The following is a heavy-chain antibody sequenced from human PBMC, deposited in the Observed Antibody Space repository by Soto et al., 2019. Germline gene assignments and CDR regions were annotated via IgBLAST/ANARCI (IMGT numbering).Heavy chain of an antibody. CDR3: ARDRGLITMVRGVSLWFDP. CDR1: GGSFSGYY. CDR2: INHSGST. D-gene: IGHD3-10*01. Sequence: QVQLQQWGAGLLKPSETLSLTCAVYGGSFSGYYWSWIRQPPGKGLEWIGEINHSGSTNYNPSLKSRVTISVDTSKNQFSLKLSSVTAADTAVYYCARDRGLITMVRGVSLWFDPWGQGTLVTVSS. J-gene: IGHJ5*02. V-gene: IGHV4-34*01.